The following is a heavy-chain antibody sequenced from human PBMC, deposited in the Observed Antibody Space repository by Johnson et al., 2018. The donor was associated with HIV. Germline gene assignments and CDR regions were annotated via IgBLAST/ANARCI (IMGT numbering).Heavy chain of an antibody. V-gene: IGHV3-53*01. Sequence: EVQLVESGGGLIQPGGSLRLSCAASGFTVSSNYMSWVRQAPGKGLEWVSVIYSGGSTRYADSVKGRFTISRDNAKNTLYLQMNSLRAEDTAVYYCAKDDRELDAFDIWGQGTMVTVSS. D-gene: IGHD1-26*01. CDR3: AKDDRELDAFDI. CDR1: GFTVSSNY. J-gene: IGHJ3*02. CDR2: IYSGGST.